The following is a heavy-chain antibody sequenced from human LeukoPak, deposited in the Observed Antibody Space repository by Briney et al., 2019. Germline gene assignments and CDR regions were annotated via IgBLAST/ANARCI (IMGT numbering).Heavy chain of an antibody. CDR3: AQGYCSSTSCSTDDY. CDR1: GFTFSSYA. CDR2: ISYDGSNK. Sequence: GGSLRLSCAASGFTFSSYAMQWVRQAPGKGLEWVAVISYDGSNKYYADSVKGRFTISRDNSKNTLYLQMNSLRAEDTAVYYCAQGYCSSTSCSTDDYWGQGTLVTVSS. V-gene: IGHV3-30-3*02. D-gene: IGHD2-2*01. J-gene: IGHJ4*02.